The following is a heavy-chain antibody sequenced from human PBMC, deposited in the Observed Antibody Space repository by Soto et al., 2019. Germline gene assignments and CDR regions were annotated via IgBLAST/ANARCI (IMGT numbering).Heavy chain of an antibody. CDR2: IYYSGST. CDR1: GGSISSYY. CDR3: ARDTVGGPNYYYYYGMDV. D-gene: IGHD1-26*01. J-gene: IGHJ6*02. Sequence: PSETLSLTCTVSGGSISSYYWSWIRQPPGKGLEWIGYIYYSGSTNYNPSLKSRVTISVDTSKNQFSLKLSSVTAADMAVYYCARDTVGGPNYYYYYGMDVWGQGTTVTVSS. V-gene: IGHV4-59*01.